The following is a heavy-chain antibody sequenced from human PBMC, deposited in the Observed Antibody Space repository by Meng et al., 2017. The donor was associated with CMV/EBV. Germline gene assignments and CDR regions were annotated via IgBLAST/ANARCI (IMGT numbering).Heavy chain of an antibody. CDR2: INSNSGGT. D-gene: IGHD5-24*01. CDR3: ARGDGYKDLDY. V-gene: IGHV1-2*02. CDR1: GYTFTGYY. J-gene: IGHJ4*02. Sequence: SGIASGYTFTGYYLHWVRQAPGQGLEWMGWINSNSGGTTYAQKFQGRVTMTRDTSISTAYMELSRLRSDDTAVYYCARGDGYKDLDYWGQGTLVTVSS.